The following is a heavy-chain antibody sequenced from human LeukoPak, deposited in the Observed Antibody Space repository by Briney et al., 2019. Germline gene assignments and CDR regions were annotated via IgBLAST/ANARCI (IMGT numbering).Heavy chain of an antibody. D-gene: IGHD3-10*01. J-gene: IGHJ5*02. CDR1: GGSFSGYY. CDR3: ARHRSLAVRGSLNWFDP. V-gene: IGHV4-34*01. Sequence: SETLSLTCAVYGGSFSGYYWSWIRQPPGKGLEWIGEINHSGSTNYNPSLKSRVTISVDTSKNQFSLKLSSVTAADTAVYYCARHRSLAVRGSLNWFDPWGQGTLVTVSS. CDR2: INHSGST.